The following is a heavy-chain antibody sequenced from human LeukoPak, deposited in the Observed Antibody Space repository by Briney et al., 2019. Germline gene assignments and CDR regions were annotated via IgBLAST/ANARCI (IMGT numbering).Heavy chain of an antibody. Sequence: GASVKVSCKASGYTFTSYGISWVRQAPGQGLEWMGWINPNSGGTNYAQKFQGRVTMTRDTSISTAYMELSRLRSDDTAVYYCARAPSLQLSDYFDYWGQGTLVTVSS. CDR1: GYTFTSYG. V-gene: IGHV1-2*02. CDR3: ARAPSLQLSDYFDY. J-gene: IGHJ4*02. D-gene: IGHD5-18*01. CDR2: INPNSGGT.